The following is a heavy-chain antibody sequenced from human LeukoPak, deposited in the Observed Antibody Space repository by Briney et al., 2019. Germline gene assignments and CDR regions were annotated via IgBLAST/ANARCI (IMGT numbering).Heavy chain of an antibody. V-gene: IGHV4-30-4*08. J-gene: IGHJ2*01. CDR2: IYYSGST. Sequence: TFGDYAMSWVRQPPGKGLEWIGYIYYSGSTYYNPSLKSRVTISVDTSKNQFSLKLSSVTAADTAVYYCASHRIVVPAAVDWYFDLWGRGTLVTVSS. CDR3: ASHRIVVPAAVDWYFDL. CDR1: TFGDYA. D-gene: IGHD2-2*01.